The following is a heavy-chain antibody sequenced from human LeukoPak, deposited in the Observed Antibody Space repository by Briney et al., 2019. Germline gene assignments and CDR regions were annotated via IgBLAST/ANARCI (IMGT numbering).Heavy chain of an antibody. J-gene: IGHJ4*02. D-gene: IGHD3-22*01. Sequence: SETLSLTCTVSGGSISSSSYYWGWIRQPPGKGLEWIGSIYYSGSTYYNPSLKSRVTISVDTSKNQFSLKLSSVTAADTAVYYCAREGTKFPPGYYDSSGQRYFDYWGQGTLVTVSS. CDR2: IYYSGST. CDR3: AREGTKFPPGYYDSSGQRYFDY. CDR1: GGSISSSSYY. V-gene: IGHV4-39*07.